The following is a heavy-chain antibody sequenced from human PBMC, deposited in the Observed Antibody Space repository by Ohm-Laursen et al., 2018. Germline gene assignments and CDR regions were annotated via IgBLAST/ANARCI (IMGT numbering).Heavy chain of an antibody. CDR2: FSGSSGRP. CDR1: GFTFTTYA. Sequence: GSLRLSCAASGFTFTTYAMNWVRQAPGKGLEWVSSFSGSSGRPYYADFAKGRFTISRDISKNTLYLQMSSLRAEDTAVYYCAKGAGSWYTDWFDPWGQGTLVTVSS. V-gene: IGHV3-23*01. D-gene: IGHD6-13*01. J-gene: IGHJ5*02. CDR3: AKGAGSWYTDWFDP.